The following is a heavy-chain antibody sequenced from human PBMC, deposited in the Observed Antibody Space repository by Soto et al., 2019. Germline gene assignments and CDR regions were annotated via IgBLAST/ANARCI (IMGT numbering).Heavy chain of an antibody. CDR1: GGTFSNDC. V-gene: IGHV1-69*12. CDR2: IIPMFATA. Sequence: QVQLVQSGAEVAKPGSSVRVSCKASGGTFSNDCISWVRQAPGQGLEWMGGIIPMFATANYAQKFQDRVTIIADEFTSTVYVELSSLRSEDTALYYCARDPRTDNGDWYFDYWGPGTLVTVSS. J-gene: IGHJ4*02. CDR3: ARDPRTDNGDWYFDY. D-gene: IGHD4-17*01.